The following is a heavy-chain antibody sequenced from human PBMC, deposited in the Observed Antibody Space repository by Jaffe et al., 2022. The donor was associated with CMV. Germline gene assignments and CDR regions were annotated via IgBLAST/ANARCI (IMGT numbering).Heavy chain of an antibody. CDR1: GFTFSSYS. Sequence: EVQLVESGGGLVKPGGSLRLSCAASGFTFSSYSMNWVRQAPGKGLEWVSSISSSSSYIYYADSVKGRFTISRDNAKNSLYLQMNSLRAEDTAVYYCARVGVDFWSGYAIDYWGQGTLVTVSS. CDR2: ISSSSSYI. V-gene: IGHV3-21*01. J-gene: IGHJ4*02. D-gene: IGHD3-3*01. CDR3: ARVGVDFWSGYAIDY.